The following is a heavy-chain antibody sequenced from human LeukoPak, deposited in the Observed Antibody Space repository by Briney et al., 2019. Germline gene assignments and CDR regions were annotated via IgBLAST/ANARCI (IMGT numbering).Heavy chain of an antibody. Sequence: GGSLRLSCAASGFTFSSYSMNWVRQAPGKGLEWVSYISSSSSTIYYADSVKGRFTISRDNAKNSLYLQMNSLRDEDTAVYYCARDPITMIVGGYFDYWGQGTLVIVSS. CDR3: ARDPITMIVGGYFDY. CDR1: GFTFSSYS. V-gene: IGHV3-48*02. J-gene: IGHJ4*02. D-gene: IGHD3-22*01. CDR2: ISSSSSTI.